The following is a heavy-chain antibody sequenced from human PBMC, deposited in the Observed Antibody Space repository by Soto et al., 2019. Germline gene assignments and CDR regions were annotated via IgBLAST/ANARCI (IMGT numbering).Heavy chain of an antibody. CDR1: GDAISNYY. CDR3: ARGTRALITSFFAY. D-gene: IGHD1-20*01. Sequence: ASETLSLTCSASGDAISNYYWSWIRQTPGKGLEWIGCVHDSGSTDYNPSLKGRVTMSLHTSKSQFSLNLSSVTAADSATYYCARGTRALITSFFAYWGQGIPVTVSS. V-gene: IGHV4-59*01. J-gene: IGHJ4*02. CDR2: VHDSGST.